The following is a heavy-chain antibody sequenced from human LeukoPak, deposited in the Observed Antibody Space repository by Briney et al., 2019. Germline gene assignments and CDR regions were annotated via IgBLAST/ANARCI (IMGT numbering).Heavy chain of an antibody. Sequence: ASVKVSCKASGGTFSSYAISWVRQAPGQGLEWMGRIIPILGIANYAQKFQGRVTTTADKSTSTAYMELSSLRSEDTAVYYCARVLYYYYGMDVWGQGTTVTVSS. J-gene: IGHJ6*02. CDR3: ARVLYYYYGMDV. V-gene: IGHV1-69*04. CDR2: IIPILGIA. CDR1: GGTFSSYA.